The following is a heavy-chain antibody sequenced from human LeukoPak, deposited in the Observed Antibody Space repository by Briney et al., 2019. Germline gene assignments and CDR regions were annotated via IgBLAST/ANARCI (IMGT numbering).Heavy chain of an antibody. CDR1: GFTFSSYA. CDR2: VSGSGGTT. V-gene: IGHV3-23*01. J-gene: IGHJ4*02. CDR3: AREGYSSGWFRL. D-gene: IGHD6-19*01. Sequence: GGSLRLSYAASGFTFSSYAIHWVRQAPGKGLEWVSAVSGSGGTTHYADSAKGRFTISRDESKNMVYLQMNSLRAEDTAVYFCAREGYSSGWFRLWGQGTLVTVSS.